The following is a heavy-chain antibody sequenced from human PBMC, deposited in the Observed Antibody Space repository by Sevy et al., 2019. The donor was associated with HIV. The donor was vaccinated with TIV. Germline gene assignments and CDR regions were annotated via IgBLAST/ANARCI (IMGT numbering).Heavy chain of an antibody. Sequence: GGSLRLSCEVSGFTFRSYAMNWVRQAPGKGLEWVSGVSGSGGSTYYADSVKGRFTISRDNSRNTLYLQIDSLRAEDTAIDYCAKDLAYDNPYLDYWGQGTLVTVSS. CDR3: AKDLAYDNPYLDY. CDR2: VSGSGGST. V-gene: IGHV3-23*01. J-gene: IGHJ4*02. CDR1: GFTFRSYA. D-gene: IGHD3-22*01.